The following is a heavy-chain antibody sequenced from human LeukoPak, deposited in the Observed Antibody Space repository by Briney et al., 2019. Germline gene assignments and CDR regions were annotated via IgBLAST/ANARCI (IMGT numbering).Heavy chain of an antibody. CDR3: ARVYYSNGYDYWYFDL. D-gene: IGHD6-25*01. CDR2: IYYSGST. CDR1: GGSIRSYY. V-gene: IGHV4-59*01. J-gene: IGHJ2*01. Sequence: SETLSLTCTVSGGSIRSYYWSWIRQPPGKGLEWIAYIYYSGSTNYNPSLKSRVTISVDTSKNQFSLKLSSVTAADTAVYYCARVYYSNGYDYWYFDLGGRGTRVTVSS.